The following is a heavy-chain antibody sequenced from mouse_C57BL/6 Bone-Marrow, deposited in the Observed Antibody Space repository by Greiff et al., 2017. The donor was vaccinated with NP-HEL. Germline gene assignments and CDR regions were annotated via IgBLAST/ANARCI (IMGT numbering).Heavy chain of an antibody. CDR3: TTCPGSGSYYYAMDY. Sequence: EVKLQESGAELVRPGASVKLSCTASGFNIKDDYMNWVKQRPEKGLEWIGWIDPENGDTEYASTVQGQATITADTSSNTAYLQLSSLTSEDTAVYYCTTCPGSGSYYYAMDYWGQGTSVTVSS. CDR1: GFNIKDDY. J-gene: IGHJ4*01. V-gene: IGHV14-4*01. D-gene: IGHD3-2*02. CDR2: IDPENGDT.